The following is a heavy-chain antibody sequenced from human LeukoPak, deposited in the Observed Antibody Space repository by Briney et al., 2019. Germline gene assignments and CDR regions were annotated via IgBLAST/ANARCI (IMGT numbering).Heavy chain of an antibody. CDR2: FDPEDGET. J-gene: IGHJ1*01. CDR1: GYTLTELS. D-gene: IGHD3-10*01. CDR3: ARGRTLSYVSGSYLEVYFQH. V-gene: IGHV1-24*01. Sequence: ASVKVSCKVSGYTLTELSMHWVRQAPGKGLEWMGGFDPEDGETIYAQKFQGRVTMTEDTSTDTAYMELSSLRSEDTAVYYCARGRTLSYVSGSYLEVYFQHWGQGTLVTVSS.